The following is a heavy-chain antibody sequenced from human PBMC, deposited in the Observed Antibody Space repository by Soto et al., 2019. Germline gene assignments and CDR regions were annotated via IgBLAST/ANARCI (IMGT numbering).Heavy chain of an antibody. CDR3: ARDYCSVGRCYGEYYYGMVV. D-gene: IGHD2-15*01. V-gene: IGHV3-53*01. CDR2: IYSSGTT. CDR1: GLTVSDNF. Sequence: EVQLVESGGGLIQPGGSLRLSCAASGLTVSDNFMTWVRQAPGEGLEWVSGIYSSGTTFYAAYVKGRFTITRDSSKNSVYLQMNRLRADDAAMYYCARDYCSVGRCYGEYYYGMVVWGQGTRVTVSS. J-gene: IGHJ6*02.